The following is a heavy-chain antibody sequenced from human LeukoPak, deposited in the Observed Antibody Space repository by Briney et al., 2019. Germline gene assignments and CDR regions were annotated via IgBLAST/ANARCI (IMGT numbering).Heavy chain of an antibody. CDR1: GFTFSSYW. V-gene: IGHV3-7*03. Sequence: GGSLRLSCAASGFTFSSYWMSWVRQAPGKGLEWVANINKDGGEKYYVDSVKGRFTISRDNAKNSPYLQMNSLRADDTAVYYCVKDSPPRYSGSPPAYWGQGTLVTVSS. D-gene: IGHD1-26*01. CDR3: VKDSPPRYSGSPPAY. CDR2: INKDGGEK. J-gene: IGHJ4*02.